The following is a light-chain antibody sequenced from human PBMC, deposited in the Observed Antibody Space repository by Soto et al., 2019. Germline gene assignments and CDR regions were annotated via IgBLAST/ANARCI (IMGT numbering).Light chain of an antibody. CDR1: NIESKT. CDR2: DDT. CDR3: QVWDSTNDHYV. J-gene: IGLJ1*01. Sequence: YELTQPPSVSVAPGQTADITCGGDNIESKTVHWYQQRPGQAPVLLVFDDTDRPSGIPERFSGSNSGDTATLTISRAEAGDEADYHCQVWDSTNDHYVFGTGTQLTVL. V-gene: IGLV3-21*02.